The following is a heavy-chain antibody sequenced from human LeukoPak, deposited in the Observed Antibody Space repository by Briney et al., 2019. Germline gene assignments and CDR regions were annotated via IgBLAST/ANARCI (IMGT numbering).Heavy chain of an antibody. D-gene: IGHD2/OR15-2a*01. V-gene: IGHV1-69*13. CDR3: ASRTPKYRNTGAFDI. CDR1: GGTFSSYA. J-gene: IGHJ3*02. Sequence: EASVKVSCKASGGTFSSYAISRVRQAPGQGLEWMGGIIPIFGTANYAQKFQGRVTITADESTSTAYMELSSLRSEDTAVYYCASRTPKYRNTGAFDIWGQGTMVTASS. CDR2: IIPIFGTA.